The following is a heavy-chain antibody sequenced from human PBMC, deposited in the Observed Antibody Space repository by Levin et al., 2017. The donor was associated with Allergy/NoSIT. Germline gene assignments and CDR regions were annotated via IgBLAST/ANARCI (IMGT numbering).Heavy chain of an antibody. J-gene: IGHJ6*02. D-gene: IGHD1-26*01. CDR3: ARDLLSGRYGMDV. Sequence: GSLRLSCTVSGGSISTGSYFWIWIRQSPGKGLEWIGYISYTGYNNYNPSLKSRVSISADTSRNQFSLNMNSVTAADTAIYYCARDLLSGRYGMDVWGQGTTVTVSS. V-gene: IGHV4-61*01. CDR2: ISYTGYN. CDR1: GGSISTGSYF.